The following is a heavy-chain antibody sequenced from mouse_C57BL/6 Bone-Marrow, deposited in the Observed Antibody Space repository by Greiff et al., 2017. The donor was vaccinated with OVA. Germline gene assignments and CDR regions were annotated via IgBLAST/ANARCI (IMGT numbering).Heavy chain of an antibody. J-gene: IGHJ4*01. CDR1: GFNIKDDY. Sequence: VQLQQSGAELVRPGASVKLSCTASGFNIKDDYMHWVKQRPEQGLEWIGWIDPENGDTEYASKFQGKATITADTSSNTAYLQLSSLTSEDTAGYYCTTSAYYYCSSLYYAMDYWGQGTSVTVSS. CDR3: TTSAYYYCSSLYYAMDY. V-gene: IGHV14-4*01. CDR2: IDPENGDT. D-gene: IGHD1-1*01.